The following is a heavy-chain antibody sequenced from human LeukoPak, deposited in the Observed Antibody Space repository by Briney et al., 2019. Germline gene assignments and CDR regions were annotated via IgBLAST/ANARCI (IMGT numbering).Heavy chain of an antibody. Sequence: PGGFLRLSCGASGFSFSDYYMNLVRQAAGKGLELVSYVSDSGSNTKYADSVKGRFTISRDNAKNSLYLQMNSLRAEDTAVYYCAAAAGYRFDIWGQGTMVTVSS. CDR1: GFSFSDYY. CDR2: VSDSGSNT. CDR3: AAAAGYRFDI. D-gene: IGHD6-25*01. V-gene: IGHV3-11*03. J-gene: IGHJ3*02.